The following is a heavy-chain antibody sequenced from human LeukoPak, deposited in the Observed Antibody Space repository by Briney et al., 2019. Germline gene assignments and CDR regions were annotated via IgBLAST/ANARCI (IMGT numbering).Heavy chain of an antibody. V-gene: IGHV3-53*01. CDR1: GFTVSSNS. Sequence: TGGSLRLSCAASGFTVSSNSMSWVRQAPGKGLEWVSFIYSDNTHYSDSVKGRFTISRDNSKNTLYLQMNSLRAEDTAVYYCARRAGAYSHPYDYWGQGTLVTVSS. CDR2: IYSDNT. CDR3: ARRAGAYSHPYDY. J-gene: IGHJ4*02. D-gene: IGHD3-16*01.